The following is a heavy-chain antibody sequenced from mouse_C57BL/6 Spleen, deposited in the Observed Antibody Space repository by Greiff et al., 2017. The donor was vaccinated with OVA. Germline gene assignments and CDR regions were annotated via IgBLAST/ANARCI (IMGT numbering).Heavy chain of an antibody. CDR1: GYTFTSYW. Sequence: QVQLQQPGAELVKPGASVKMSCKASGYTFTSYWITWVKQRPGQGLEWIGDIYPGSGSTNYNEKFKSKATLTVDTSSSTAYMQLSSLTSEDSAVYYCARGGFITTPYYFDYWGQGTTLTVSS. CDR2: IYPGSGST. CDR3: ARGGFITTPYYFDY. J-gene: IGHJ2*01. D-gene: IGHD1-1*01. V-gene: IGHV1-55*01.